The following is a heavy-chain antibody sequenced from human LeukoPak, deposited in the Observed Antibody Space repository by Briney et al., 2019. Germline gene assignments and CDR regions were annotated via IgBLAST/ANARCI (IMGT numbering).Heavy chain of an antibody. D-gene: IGHD3-3*01. CDR3: ARGAYDFWSGYSYWHYYYYMDV. CDR1: GGSISSYY. Sequence: PSETLSLTCTVSGGSISSYYWSWIRQPPGKGLEWIGYIYYSGSTNYNPSLKSRVTISVDTSKNQFSLKLSSVTAADTAVYYCARGAYDFWSGYSYWHYYYYMDVWGKGTTVTVSS. J-gene: IGHJ6*03. CDR2: IYYSGST. V-gene: IGHV4-59*01.